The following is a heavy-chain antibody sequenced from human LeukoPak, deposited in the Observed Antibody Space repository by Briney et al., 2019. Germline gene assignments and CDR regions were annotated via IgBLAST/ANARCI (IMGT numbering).Heavy chain of an antibody. J-gene: IGHJ4*02. CDR2: INPNSGGT. Sequence: ASVKVSCKASGYTFTGYYMHWVRQAPGQGLEWMGRINPNSGGTNYAQKFQGRVTMTRDTSISTAYMELSRLRSEDTAVYYCARVNGYREQFGFDYWGQGTLVTVSS. CDR3: ARVNGYREQFGFDY. CDR1: GYTFTGYY. V-gene: IGHV1-2*06. D-gene: IGHD3-16*02.